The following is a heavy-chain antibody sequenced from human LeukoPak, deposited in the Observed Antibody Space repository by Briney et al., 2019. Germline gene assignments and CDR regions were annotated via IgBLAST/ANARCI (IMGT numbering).Heavy chain of an antibody. J-gene: IGHJ4*02. V-gene: IGHV4-39*07. Sequence: SETLSLTCTVSGGSISGSNYFWGWIRQPPGKGLEWIGSIYYSGSTHYNPSLKSRVTISVDTSKNQFSLKLSSVTAADTAVYYCARCSGGSCYSAEYWGQGTLVTVSS. CDR3: ARCSGGSCYSAEY. CDR1: GGSISGSNYF. D-gene: IGHD2-15*01. CDR2: IYYSGST.